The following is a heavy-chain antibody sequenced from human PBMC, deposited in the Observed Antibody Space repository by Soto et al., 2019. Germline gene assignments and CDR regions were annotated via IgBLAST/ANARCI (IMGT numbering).Heavy chain of an antibody. Sequence: PSETLSLTCTVSGGSISSGGYYWSWIRQHPGKGLEWIGYIYYSGSTYYNPSLKSRVTISVDTSKNQFSLKLSSVTAADTAVYYCARGPDAIIAARRGEYYFDYWGQGTLVTVSS. D-gene: IGHD6-6*01. V-gene: IGHV4-31*03. CDR1: GGSISSGGYY. J-gene: IGHJ4*02. CDR3: ARGPDAIIAARRGEYYFDY. CDR2: IYYSGST.